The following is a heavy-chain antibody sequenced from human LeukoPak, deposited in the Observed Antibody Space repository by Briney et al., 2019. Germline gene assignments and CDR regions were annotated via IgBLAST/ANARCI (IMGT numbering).Heavy chain of an antibody. V-gene: IGHV5-10-1*04. CDR3: TRRRIAVSAIPPDWYFDL. J-gene: IGHJ2*01. D-gene: IGHD2-21*02. CDR1: GYSFTSYW. Sequence: GESLKISCKGSGYSFTSYWISWVRQMPGKGLEWMGRIDPSDSYTNYSPPFQGQVTFSADKSINTAYLQWSSLRASDTAIYYCTRRRIAVSAIPPDWYFDLWGRGTLVTVSS. CDR2: IDPSDSYT.